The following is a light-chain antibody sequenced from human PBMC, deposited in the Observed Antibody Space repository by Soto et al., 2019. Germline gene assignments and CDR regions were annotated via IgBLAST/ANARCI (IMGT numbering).Light chain of an antibody. Sequence: IQMTQSPATLSASVGDRVTITCRASQSISPYLAWYQQKPGKAPKLLLYKASTLESGVPSRFSGSGSGTEFTLTISSLQPDDFATYYCQQYNGYSRTFGQGTKVEVK. V-gene: IGKV1-5*03. CDR3: QQYNGYSRT. CDR2: KAS. J-gene: IGKJ1*01. CDR1: QSISPY.